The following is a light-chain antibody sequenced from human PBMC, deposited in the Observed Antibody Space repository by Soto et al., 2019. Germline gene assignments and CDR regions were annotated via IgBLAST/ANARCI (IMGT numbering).Light chain of an antibody. CDR2: DAS. CDR3: QQYENLPLT. V-gene: IGKV1-33*01. Sequence: DIQMTQSPSSLSSSVGDRVTITCQASQDISNNLNWYQQKTGKAPKLLIFDASNVETGVPSRFSGSGSGTHFTFTINSLQAEDIAAYYCQQYENLPLTFGGGTKLEI. J-gene: IGKJ4*01. CDR1: QDISNN.